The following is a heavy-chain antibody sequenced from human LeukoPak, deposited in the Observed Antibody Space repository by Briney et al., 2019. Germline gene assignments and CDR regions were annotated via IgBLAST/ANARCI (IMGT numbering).Heavy chain of an antibody. CDR1: GYTFTSYD. CDR3: ASSYGSGSYYNVGY. V-gene: IGHV1-8*01. CDR2: MNPNSGNT. D-gene: IGHD3-10*01. Sequence: ASVKVSCKVSGYTFTSYDINWVRQATGQGREWMGWMNPNSGNTGYAQKFQGRVTMTRNTSISTAYMELSSLRSEDTAVYYCASSYGSGSYYNVGYWGQGTLVTVSS. J-gene: IGHJ4*02.